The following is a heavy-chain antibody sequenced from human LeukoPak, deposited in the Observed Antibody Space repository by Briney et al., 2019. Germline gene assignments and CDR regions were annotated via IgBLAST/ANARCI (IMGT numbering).Heavy chain of an antibody. Sequence: SETLSLTCAVYGGSFSGYYWSWIRQPTGKGLEWIGEMNNSGSTNYKPSLKSRVTISVDTSKNQFSLKMSSVTAADTAVYYCARSPTIVILFSCYRGWCWFDPWGQGTLVTVSS. CDR3: ARSPTIVILFSCYRGWCWFDP. CDR1: GGSFSGYY. D-gene: IGHD2-2*02. CDR2: MNNSGST. J-gene: IGHJ5*02. V-gene: IGHV4-34*01.